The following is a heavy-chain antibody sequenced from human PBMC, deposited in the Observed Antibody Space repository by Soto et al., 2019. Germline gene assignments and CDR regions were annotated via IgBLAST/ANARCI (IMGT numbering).Heavy chain of an antibody. J-gene: IGHJ5*02. CDR1: GDSVSSNSAA. CDR3: ARGSIAAALPGINWFDP. Sequence: SQTLSLTCAISGDSVSSNSAAWNWIRQSPSRGLEWLGRTYYRSKWYNDYAVSVKSRITINPDTSKNQFSLQLNSVTPEDTAVYYCARGSIAAALPGINWFDPWGQGTLVTVSS. D-gene: IGHD6-13*01. V-gene: IGHV6-1*01. CDR2: TYYRSKWYN.